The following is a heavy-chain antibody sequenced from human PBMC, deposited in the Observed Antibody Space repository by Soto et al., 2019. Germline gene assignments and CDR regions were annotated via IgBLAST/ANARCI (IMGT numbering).Heavy chain of an antibody. CDR3: ARHWYGSGTHYPFDS. D-gene: IGHD3-10*01. CDR1: DVSISSYY. CDR2: IYYSGST. Sequence: SETLSLTCTVSDVSISSYYWSWIRQPPGKGLEWIGYIYYSGSTDHNPSLKSRVTISVDTSKNQFSLKLSSVTAADTAVYFCARHWYGSGTHYPFDSWGQGTLVTVSS. V-gene: IGHV4-59*08. J-gene: IGHJ4*02.